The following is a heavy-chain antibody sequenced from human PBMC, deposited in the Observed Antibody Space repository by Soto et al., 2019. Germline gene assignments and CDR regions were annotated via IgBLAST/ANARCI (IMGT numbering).Heavy chain of an antibody. CDR3: ARDLVMVRGIDY. CDR2: ISSSSSYI. D-gene: IGHD3-10*01. Sequence: GGSLRLSCAASGFTFSSYSMNWVRQAPGKGLEWVSSISSSSSYIYYADSVKGRFTISRDNAKNLLYLQMNSLRAEDTAVYYCARDLVMVRGIDYWGQGTLVTVSS. J-gene: IGHJ4*02. V-gene: IGHV3-21*01. CDR1: GFTFSSYS.